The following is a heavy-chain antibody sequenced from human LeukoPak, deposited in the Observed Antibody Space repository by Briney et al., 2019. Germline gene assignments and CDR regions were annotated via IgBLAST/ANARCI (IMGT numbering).Heavy chain of an antibody. D-gene: IGHD6-13*01. CDR2: IIPTFGTA. J-gene: IGHJ5*02. V-gene: IGHV1-69*13. CDR3: ARVGSFGSSSWYVTRNNWFDP. Sequence: SVKVSCKASGGTFSSYAISWVRQAPGQGLEWMGGIIPTFGTANYAQKFQGRVTITADESTSTAYMELSSLRSEDTAVYYCARVGSFGSSSWYVTRNNWFDPWGQGTLVTVSS. CDR1: GGTFSSYA.